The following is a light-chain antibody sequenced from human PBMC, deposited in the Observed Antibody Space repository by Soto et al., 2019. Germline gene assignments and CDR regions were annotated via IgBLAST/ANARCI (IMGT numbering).Light chain of an antibody. CDR3: QQRTNWPLT. CDR1: QSVSNNY. J-gene: IGKJ4*01. V-gene: IGKV3-11*01. CDR2: DAS. Sequence: EIVLTQSPGTLSLSPGERATLSCRASQSVSNNYLAWYQQKPGQAPRLLIYDASNRATGIPARFSGSGSGTDFSLTISSLEPEDFAVYYCQQRTNWPLTFGGGTAVEIQ.